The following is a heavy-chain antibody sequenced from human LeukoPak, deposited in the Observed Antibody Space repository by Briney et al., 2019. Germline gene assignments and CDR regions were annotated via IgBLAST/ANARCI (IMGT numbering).Heavy chain of an antibody. J-gene: IGHJ6*03. CDR2: ISSSSSYI. CDR1: GFTFSSYS. D-gene: IGHD5-18*01. V-gene: IGHV3-21*04. Sequence: SGGSLRLSCAASGFTFSSYSMNWVRQAPGKGLEWVSSISSSSSYIYYADSVKGRFTISIDNAKNSLYLQMNSLRAEDTAVYYCAKGGYSNGRYYYYYMDVWGEGTTVTVSS. CDR3: AKGGYSNGRYYYYYMDV.